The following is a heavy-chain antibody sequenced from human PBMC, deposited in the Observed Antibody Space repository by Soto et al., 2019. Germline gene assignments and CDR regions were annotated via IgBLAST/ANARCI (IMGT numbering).Heavy chain of an antibody. D-gene: IGHD3-16*02. CDR1: GGTFSSYA. CDR2: IIPIFGTA. J-gene: IGHJ3*02. CDR3: ARGCLRLGELSPDAFDI. Sequence: SVRVSCKASGGTFSSYAISWVRQAPGQGLEWMGGIIPIFGTANYAQKFQGRVTITADESTSTAYMELSSLRSEDTAVYYCARGCLRLGELSPDAFDISGQGIMVTVSS. V-gene: IGHV1-69*13.